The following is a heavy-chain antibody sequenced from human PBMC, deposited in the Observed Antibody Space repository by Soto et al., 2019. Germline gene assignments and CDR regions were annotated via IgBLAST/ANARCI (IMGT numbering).Heavy chain of an antibody. V-gene: IGHV3-33*08. CDR2: IWYDGSNK. J-gene: IGHJ6*02. D-gene: IGHD4-17*01. Sequence: PGGSLRLSCAASGFTFSSYAMHWVRQAPGKGLEWVAVIWYDGSNKYYADSVKGRFTISRDNSKNTLYLQMNSLRAEDTAVYYCARDRAVTTEAYYYYGMDVWGQGTTVTVSS. CDR3: ARDRAVTTEAYYYYGMDV. CDR1: GFTFSSYA.